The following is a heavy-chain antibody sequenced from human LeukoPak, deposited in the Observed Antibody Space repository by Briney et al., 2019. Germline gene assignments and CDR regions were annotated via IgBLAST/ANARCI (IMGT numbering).Heavy chain of an antibody. CDR3: ARDPRGLELARQGYFDY. CDR1: GYTFTGYY. D-gene: IGHD1-7*01. Sequence: ASVKVSCKASGYTFTGYYMHWVRQAPGQGLEWMGWINPNSGGTNYAQKFQGRVTMTRDTSISTAYMELSRLRSDDTAVYYCARDPRGLELARQGYFDYWGQGTLVTVSS. V-gene: IGHV1-2*02. CDR2: INPNSGGT. J-gene: IGHJ4*02.